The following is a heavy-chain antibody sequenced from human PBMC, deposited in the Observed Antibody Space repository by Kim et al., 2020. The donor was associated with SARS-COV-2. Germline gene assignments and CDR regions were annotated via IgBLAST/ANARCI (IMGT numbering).Heavy chain of an antibody. CDR1: GYTFTSYG. CDR2: ISAYNGNT. V-gene: IGHV1-18*01. J-gene: IGHJ4*02. D-gene: IGHD6-19*01. CDR3: ARDGALSYSSGWTRDDY. Sequence: ASVKVSCKASGYTFTSYGISWVRQAPGQGLEWMGWISAYNGNTNYAQKLQGRVTMTTDTSTSTAYMELRSLRSDDTAVYYCARDGALSYSSGWTRDDYWGQGTLVTVSS.